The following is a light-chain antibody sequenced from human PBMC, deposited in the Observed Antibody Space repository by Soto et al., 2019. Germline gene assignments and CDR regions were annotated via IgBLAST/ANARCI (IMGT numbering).Light chain of an antibody. CDR1: SSYVGGYNY. CDR2: EVS. J-gene: IGLJ2*01. CDR3: SSYTSSSTVV. Sequence: QSVLTQPASVSGSPGQSITISCTGTSSYVGGYNYVSWYQQHPGKAPKLMIYEVSNRPSGVSNRFSGSKSGNTASLTISGLQAEDEADYYCSSYTSSSTVVFGGGTQLTVL. V-gene: IGLV2-14*01.